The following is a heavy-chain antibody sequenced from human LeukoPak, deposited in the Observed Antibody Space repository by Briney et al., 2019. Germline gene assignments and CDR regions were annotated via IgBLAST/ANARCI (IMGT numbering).Heavy chain of an antibody. Sequence: GRSLRLSCAASGFTFDDYAMHWVRQAPGKGLDWVSSISVGASTYYADSVKGRFSIFRDNSKSTVFLQMNSLRVDDTAVYFCGRSNEWAWTFDIWGQGTMVTVSS. CDR1: GFTFDDYA. J-gene: IGHJ3*02. CDR3: GRSNEWAWTFDI. CDR2: ISVGAST. D-gene: IGHD1-26*01. V-gene: IGHV3-23*01.